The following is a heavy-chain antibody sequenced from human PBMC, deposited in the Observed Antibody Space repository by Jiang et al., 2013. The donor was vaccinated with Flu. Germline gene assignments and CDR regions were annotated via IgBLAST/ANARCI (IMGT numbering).Heavy chain of an antibody. CDR1: GSSITDYY. CDR3: ARETYGVGSFVTPDS. Sequence: GSGLVKPSETLSLTCTVGGSSITDYYWSWLRQPAGKGLEWIGQIYFSGRTKYNPSLESRVTMSVEASKRQISLRLNSVTAADTAIYYCARETYGVGSFVTPDSWGRGTRVTVSS. V-gene: IGHV4-4*07. D-gene: IGHD3-10*01. J-gene: IGHJ4*02. CDR2: IYFSGRT.